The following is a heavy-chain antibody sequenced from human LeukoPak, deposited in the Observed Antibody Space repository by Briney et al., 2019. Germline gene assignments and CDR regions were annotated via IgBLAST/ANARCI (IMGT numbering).Heavy chain of an antibody. Sequence: GGSLRLSCAASGFTFSSYAMSWVRQAPGKGLEWVSAISGSGGSTYYADSVKGRFTISRDNSKNTLYLQMNSLRAEDTAVYYCAGIRGWLDYYFDYWGQGTLVTVSS. CDR2: ISGSGGST. CDR1: GFTFSSYA. CDR3: AGIRGWLDYYFDY. D-gene: IGHD6-19*01. V-gene: IGHV3-23*01. J-gene: IGHJ4*02.